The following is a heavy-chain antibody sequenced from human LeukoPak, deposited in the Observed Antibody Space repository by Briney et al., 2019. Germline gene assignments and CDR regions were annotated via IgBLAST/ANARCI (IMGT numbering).Heavy chain of an antibody. D-gene: IGHD5-12*01. CDR1: GASINIYTYY. Sequence: SETLSLTCTVSGASINIYTYYWGWIRQPPGKGLEWIGSVSYSGSPYYNPSLTSRATISVDTSKNQFSLKLSSVTAADTAVYYCARHRARIVATIRGTNAFDIWGQGTMVTVSS. V-gene: IGHV4-39*01. CDR2: VSYSGSP. CDR3: ARHRARIVATIRGTNAFDI. J-gene: IGHJ3*02.